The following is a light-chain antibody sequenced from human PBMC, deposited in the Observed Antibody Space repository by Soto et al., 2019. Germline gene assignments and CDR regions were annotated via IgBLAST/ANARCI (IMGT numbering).Light chain of an antibody. J-gene: IGLJ2*01. CDR3: CSYGGSRTFWV. CDR1: SSDVGSYNH. CDR2: EVS. V-gene: IGLV2-23*02. Sequence: QSGLTQPASVSGSPGQSITISCTGTSSDVGSYNHVSWYQQHPGKAPKLIIYEVSKRPPGVSNRFSGSKSDNTASLTISGLQAEDEADYYCCSYGGSRTFWVLGGGTKLTVL.